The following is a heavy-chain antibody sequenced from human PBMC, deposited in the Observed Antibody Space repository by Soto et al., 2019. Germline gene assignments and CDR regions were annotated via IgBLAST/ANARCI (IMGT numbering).Heavy chain of an antibody. CDR3: TTETSYYDSSGFDY. V-gene: IGHV3-15*01. CDR1: GFTFSNAW. Sequence: GGSLRLSCAASGFTFSNAWMSWVRQAPGKGLEWVGRIKSKTDGGTTDYAAPVKGRFTISRDDSKNTLYLQMYSLKTEDTAVYYCTTETSYYDSSGFDYWGQGTLVTVSS. D-gene: IGHD3-22*01. CDR2: IKSKTDGGTT. J-gene: IGHJ4*02.